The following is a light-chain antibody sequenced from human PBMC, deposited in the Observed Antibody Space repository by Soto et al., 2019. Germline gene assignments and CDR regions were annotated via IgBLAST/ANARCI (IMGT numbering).Light chain of an antibody. CDR3: QQDGSSPAT. Sequence: EIVLKQSPGTLSLSPRERATLSCRASQSVFNNHIGWYQQKPGQAPRRLIFGASFRATGIPDRFSGSGSGTDFTLTISRLEPEDFAVYYCQQDGSSPATFGQGTKVDIK. CDR2: GAS. J-gene: IGKJ1*01. V-gene: IGKV3-20*01. CDR1: QSVFNNH.